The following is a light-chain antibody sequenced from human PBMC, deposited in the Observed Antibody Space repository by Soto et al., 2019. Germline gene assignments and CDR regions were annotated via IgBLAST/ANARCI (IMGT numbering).Light chain of an antibody. CDR1: SSDVGGYNY. Sequence: ALTQPASVSGSTGRSITISCTGTSSDVGGYNYVSWYQQHPGKAPKFMIYDVSNRPSGVSNRFSGSKSGNTASLTISGLQAEDEADYYCSSYTTSNTRQIVFGTGTKVTVL. J-gene: IGLJ1*01. CDR3: SSYTTSNTRQIV. V-gene: IGLV2-14*01. CDR2: DVS.